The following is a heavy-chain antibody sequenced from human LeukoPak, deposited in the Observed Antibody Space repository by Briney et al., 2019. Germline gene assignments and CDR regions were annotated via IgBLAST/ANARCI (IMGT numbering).Heavy chain of an antibody. Sequence: PSETLSLTCTVSGGSISSGSYYWSWIRQPAGKGLEWIGRIYTSGSTNYNPSLKSRVTISVDTSKNQFSLKLSSVTAADTAVYYCARGDGKDTASVYWGQGTLVTVSS. CDR2: IYTSGST. CDR1: GGSISSGSYY. V-gene: IGHV4-61*02. CDR3: ARGDGKDTASVY. J-gene: IGHJ4*02. D-gene: IGHD5-18*01.